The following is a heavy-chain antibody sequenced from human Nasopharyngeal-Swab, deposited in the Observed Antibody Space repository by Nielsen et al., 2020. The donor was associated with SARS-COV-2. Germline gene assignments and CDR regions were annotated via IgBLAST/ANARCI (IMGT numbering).Heavy chain of an antibody. CDR3: ARGGAARPGFDY. V-gene: IGHV4-31*02. Sequence: WFRQPPGKGLEWIGYIYYSGSTYYNPSLKSRVTISVDTSKNQFSLKLSSVTAADTAVYYCARGGAARPGFDYWGQGTLVTVSS. J-gene: IGHJ4*02. CDR2: IYYSGST. D-gene: IGHD6-6*01.